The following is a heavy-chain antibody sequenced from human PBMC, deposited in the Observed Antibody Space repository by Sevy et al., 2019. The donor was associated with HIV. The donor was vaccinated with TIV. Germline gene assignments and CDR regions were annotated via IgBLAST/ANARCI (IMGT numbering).Heavy chain of an antibody. V-gene: IGHV3-11*06. Sequence: GGSLXLXXAAXXXXXSXYYMXXXXXAXXXXLEXXXXXXXXXTXTXYVESVKGRFTISRDNSKNSLYLKMNSLRAEDTAVYFCARXRSXXXXXXXXXXGXGILVTVSS. CDR2: XXXXXT. CDR3: ARXRSXXXXXXXXX. CDR1: XXXXSXYY. J-gene: IGHJ1*01.